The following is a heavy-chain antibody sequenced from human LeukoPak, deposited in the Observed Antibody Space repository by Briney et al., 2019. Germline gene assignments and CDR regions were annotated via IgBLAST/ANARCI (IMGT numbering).Heavy chain of an antibody. D-gene: IGHD2-2*01. V-gene: IGHV3-21*01. CDR2: ISTSRSYI. CDR3: ARSGYSSTWYLQNFELDY. CDR1: GFTFSNAW. Sequence: GGSLRLSCAASGFTFSNAWMSWVRQAPGKGLEWVSSISTSRSYIYYADSVKGRFTISRDNAKNPLYLQMNSLRAEDTAVYFCARSGYSSTWYLQNFELDYWGQGTLVTVSS. J-gene: IGHJ4*02.